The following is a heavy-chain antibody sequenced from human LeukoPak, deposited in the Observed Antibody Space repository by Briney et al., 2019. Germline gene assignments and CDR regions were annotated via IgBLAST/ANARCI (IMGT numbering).Heavy chain of an antibody. J-gene: IGHJ3*02. V-gene: IGHV1-69*01. D-gene: IGHD4-23*01. CDR2: IIPIFGTA. CDR3: ARDGGYGGNSALDAFDI. Sequence: GSSVKVSCKASGGTFSSYAISWVRQAPGQGLEWMGGIIPIFGTANYAQKFQGRVTITADESTSTAYMELSSLRSEDTAVYYCARDGGYGGNSALDAFDIWGQGTMVTVSS. CDR1: GGTFSSYA.